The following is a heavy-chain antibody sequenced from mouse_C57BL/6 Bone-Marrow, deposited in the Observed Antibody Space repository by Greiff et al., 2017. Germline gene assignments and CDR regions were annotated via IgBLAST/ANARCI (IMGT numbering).Heavy chain of an antibody. CDR1: GYSFTGYY. Sequence: VQLQQSGPELVKPGASVKISCKASGYSFTGYYMNWVKQSPEKSLEWIGEINPSTGGTTYNQKFKAKATLTVDKSSSTAYMQLKSLTSEDSAVYYCARWRGYWGQGTTLTVSS. CDR2: INPSTGGT. CDR3: ARWRGY. J-gene: IGHJ2*01. V-gene: IGHV1-42*01.